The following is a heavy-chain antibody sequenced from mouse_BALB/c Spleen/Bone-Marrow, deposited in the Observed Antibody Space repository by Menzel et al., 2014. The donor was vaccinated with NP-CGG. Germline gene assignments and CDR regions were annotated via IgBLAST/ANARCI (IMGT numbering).Heavy chain of an antibody. CDR1: GYSITSAYA. D-gene: IGHD1-3*01. CDR2: ISSSGLT. CDR3: ARSGNFFDF. J-gene: IGHJ2*01. V-gene: IGHV3-2*02. Sequence: EVKLMESGPCLVKPSQSLSLTCTVTGYSITSAYAWNWIRQFPGNNLEWMGYISSSGLTSYNPSLKGRISIARDTSKNQFFLQLNSVTTEDTATYYCARSGNFFDFWGQGTTLTVSS.